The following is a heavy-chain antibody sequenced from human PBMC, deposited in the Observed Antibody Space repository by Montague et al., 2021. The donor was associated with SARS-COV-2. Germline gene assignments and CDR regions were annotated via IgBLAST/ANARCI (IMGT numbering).Heavy chain of an antibody. D-gene: IGHD3-10*01. J-gene: IGHJ4*02. CDR3: ARELKGYFDY. Sequence: SLRLSCAASGFTVSSNYMSWVRQAPGKGLEWVSVIYSGGSTYHADSVKGRFTISRDNSKNTLYLQMNSLRAEDTAVYYCARELKGYFDYWGQGTLVTVSS. CDR2: IYSGGST. CDR1: GFTVSSNY. V-gene: IGHV3-66*02.